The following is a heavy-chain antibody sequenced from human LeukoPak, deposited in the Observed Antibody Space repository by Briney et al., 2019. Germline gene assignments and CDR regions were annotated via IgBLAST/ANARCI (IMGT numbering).Heavy chain of an antibody. CDR3: ASSLLDSSGWSPGSYSSYGMDV. J-gene: IGHJ6*02. CDR1: AGSITSYY. Sequence: PSETLSLTCTVSAGSITSYYWSWIRQPPGKGLEWVANIKQDGSEKYDVDSVKGRFTLSRDNAQTSLYLQLPTLRAEDTAVYYCASSLLDSSGWSPGSYSSYGMDVWGQGPTVTVSS. D-gene: IGHD6-19*01. CDR2: IKQDGSEK. V-gene: IGHV3-7*01.